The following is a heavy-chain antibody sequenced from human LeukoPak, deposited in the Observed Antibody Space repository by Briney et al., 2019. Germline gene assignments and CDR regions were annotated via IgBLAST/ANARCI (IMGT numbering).Heavy chain of an antibody. CDR1: GFTFRSYA. J-gene: IGHJ5*02. Sequence: GGSLRLSCAASGFTFRSYAMHWVRQAPGKGLDWLSVISYDGSNKFYADSVKGRFTISRDNTYNTLFLQMSSLRPEDTAVYYCARDRTVTTGWFDPWGQGTLVTVSS. CDR3: ARDRTVTTGWFDP. V-gene: IGHV3-30-3*01. CDR2: ISYDGSNK. D-gene: IGHD4-17*01.